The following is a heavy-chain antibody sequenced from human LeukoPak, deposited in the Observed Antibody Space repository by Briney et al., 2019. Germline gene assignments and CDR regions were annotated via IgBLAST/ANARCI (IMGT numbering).Heavy chain of an antibody. CDR3: ARGYSSSWGYYYYMDV. Sequence: GGSLRLSCAASGFTFSTYGIHWVRQAPGKGLEWVAFIRYDGRNKYYADSVKGRFTISRDNSKNTLYLQMNSLRAEDTAVYYCARGYSSSWGYYYYMDVWGKGTTVTISS. CDR1: GFTFSTYG. CDR2: IRYDGRNK. J-gene: IGHJ6*03. D-gene: IGHD6-13*01. V-gene: IGHV3-30*02.